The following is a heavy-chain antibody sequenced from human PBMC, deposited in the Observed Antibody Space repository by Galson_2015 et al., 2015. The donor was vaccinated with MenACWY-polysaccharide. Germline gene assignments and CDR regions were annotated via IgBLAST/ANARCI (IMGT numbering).Heavy chain of an antibody. CDR2: IRGSASGGTT. Sequence: SLRLSCAASGFIFNTYGMAWARQAPGKGLEWVSAIRGSASGGTTYYAASVKGRFTISKDNSKNTLYLQMNSLRVEDTAVYYCAREDFCSGGTCYFYDYWGQGTLVTVSS. J-gene: IGHJ4*02. V-gene: IGHV3-23*01. CDR3: AREDFCSGGTCYFYDY. CDR1: GFIFNTYG. D-gene: IGHD2-15*01.